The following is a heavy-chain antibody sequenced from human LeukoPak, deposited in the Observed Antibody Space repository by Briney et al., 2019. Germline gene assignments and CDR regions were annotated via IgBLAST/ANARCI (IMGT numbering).Heavy chain of an antibody. CDR3: ARSPYYDILAGFYYYFDY. V-gene: IGHV3-30-3*01. CDR2: ISYDGSNK. Sequence: GGSLRLSCAASGFTFSSYAMHWVRQAPGKGLEWVADISYDGSNKYYADSVKGRLTISRDNSKSTLYLQMNSLRAEDTATYYCARSPYYDILAGFYYYFDYWGQGTLVTVSS. D-gene: IGHD3-9*01. CDR1: GFTFSSYA. J-gene: IGHJ4*02.